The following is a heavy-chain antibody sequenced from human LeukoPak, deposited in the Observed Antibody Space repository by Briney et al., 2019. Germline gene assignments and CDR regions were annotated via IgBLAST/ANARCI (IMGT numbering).Heavy chain of an antibody. J-gene: IGHJ4*02. CDR1: GYTFTSYG. V-gene: IGHV1-18*01. D-gene: IGHD6-19*01. CDR2: IIAYNGNT. Sequence: SVKVSCKASGYTFTSYGISWVRQAPGQGLEWMGWIIAYNGNTNYAQKLQGRVTMTTDTSTSTAHMELRSLRSDDTAVYYCARDPGVIAVAGTNFDYWGQGTLVTVSS. CDR3: ARDPGVIAVAGTNFDY.